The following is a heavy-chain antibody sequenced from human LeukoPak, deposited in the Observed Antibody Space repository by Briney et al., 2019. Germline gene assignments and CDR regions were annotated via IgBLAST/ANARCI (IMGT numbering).Heavy chain of an antibody. CDR2: IYHSGST. J-gene: IGHJ6*03. Sequence: SETLSLTCTVSGYSISSGYYWGWIRQPPGKGLEWIGSIYHSGSTYYNPSLKSRVTISVDTSKNQFSLKLSSVTAADTAVYYCARPRFGGYYMDVWGKGTTVTISS. CDR1: GYSISSGYY. V-gene: IGHV4-38-2*02. D-gene: IGHD3-10*01. CDR3: ARPRFGGYYMDV.